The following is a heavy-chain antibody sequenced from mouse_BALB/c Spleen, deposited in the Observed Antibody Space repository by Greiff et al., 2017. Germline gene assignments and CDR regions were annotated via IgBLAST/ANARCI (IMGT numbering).Heavy chain of an antibody. CDR3: ARHAIYYGNYGGFAY. CDR1: GFTFSSYT. V-gene: IGHV5-12-2*01. D-gene: IGHD2-1*01. J-gene: IGHJ3*01. Sequence: EVHLVESGGGLVQPGGSLKLSCAASGFTFSSYTMSWVRQTPEKRLEWVAYISNGGGSTYYPDTVKGRFTISRDNAKNTLYLQMSSLKSEDTAMYYCARHAIYYGNYGGFAYWGQGTLVTVSA. CDR2: ISNGGGST.